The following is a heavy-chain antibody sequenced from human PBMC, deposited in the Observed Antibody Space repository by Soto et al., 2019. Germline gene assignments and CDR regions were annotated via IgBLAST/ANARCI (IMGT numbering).Heavy chain of an antibody. Sequence: GESLKISCAASGFTFSSYAMSWVRQAPGKGLEWVSAISGSGSSTYYADSVKGRFTISRDNSKNTLYLQMNSLRAEDTALYYCAKAANYDFWSAYTTSNYYYYGMDVWGQGTTVTVSS. CDR3: AKAANYDFWSAYTTSNYYYYGMDV. J-gene: IGHJ6*02. CDR2: ISGSGSST. D-gene: IGHD3-3*01. V-gene: IGHV3-23*01. CDR1: GFTFSSYA.